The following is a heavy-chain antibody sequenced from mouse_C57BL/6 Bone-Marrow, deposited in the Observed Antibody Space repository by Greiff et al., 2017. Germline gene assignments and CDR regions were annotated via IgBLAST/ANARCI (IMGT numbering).Heavy chain of an antibody. CDR1: GYTFTSYW. V-gene: IGHV1-69*01. CDR3: ARSSWFAY. Sequence: QVQLQQPGAELVMPGASVKLSCKASGYTFTSYWMHWVKQRPGQGLEWIGEIDPSDSYTNYNQKLKGKSTLTVDKSSSTAYMQLSSLSSEDSAVYYCARSSWFAYWGQGTLVTVSA. CDR2: IDPSDSYT. J-gene: IGHJ3*01.